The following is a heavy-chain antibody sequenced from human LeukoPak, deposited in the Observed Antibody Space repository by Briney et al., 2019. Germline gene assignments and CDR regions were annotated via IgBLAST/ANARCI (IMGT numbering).Heavy chain of an antibody. D-gene: IGHD6-19*01. J-gene: IGHJ4*02. V-gene: IGHV4-59*01. CDR3: ARGVGMVAGNFDY. CDR2: IYYSGST. CDR1: GGSISSYY. Sequence: KPSETLSLTCTVSGGSISSYYWSWIRQPPGKGLEWIGYIYYSGSTHYNPSLKSRVTISVATSTNQFSLKLSSVTAADTAVYYCARGVGMVAGNFDYWGQGTLVTVSS.